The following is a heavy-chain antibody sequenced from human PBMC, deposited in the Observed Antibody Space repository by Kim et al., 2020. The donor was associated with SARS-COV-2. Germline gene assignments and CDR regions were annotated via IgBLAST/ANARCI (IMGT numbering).Heavy chain of an antibody. V-gene: IGHV4-34*01. D-gene: IGHD5-18*01. CDR2: INHSGST. CDR1: GGSFSGYY. J-gene: IGHJ4*02. Sequence: SETLSLTCAVYGGSFSGYYWSWIRQPPGKGLEWIGEINHSGSTNYNPSLKSRVTISVDTSKNQFSLKLSSVTAADTAVYYCARVRYSYGHGFDYWGQGTLVTVSS. CDR3: ARVRYSYGHGFDY.